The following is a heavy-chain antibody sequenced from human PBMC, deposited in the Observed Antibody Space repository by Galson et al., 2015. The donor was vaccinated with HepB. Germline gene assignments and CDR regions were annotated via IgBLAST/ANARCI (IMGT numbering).Heavy chain of an antibody. V-gene: IGHV3-23*01. CDR3: AKDWVRHCSSTSCYPNYYYGMDV. Sequence: SLRLSCAASGFTFSSYAMSWVRQAPGKGLEWVSAISGSGGSTYYADSVKGRFTISRDNSKNTLYLQMNSLRAEDTAVYYCAKDWVRHCSSTSCYPNYYYGMDVWSQGTTVTVSS. CDR1: GFTFSSYA. J-gene: IGHJ6*02. CDR2: ISGSGGST. D-gene: IGHD2-2*01.